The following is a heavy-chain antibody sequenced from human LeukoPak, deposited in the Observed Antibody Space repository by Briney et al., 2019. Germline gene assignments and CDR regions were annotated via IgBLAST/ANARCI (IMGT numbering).Heavy chain of an antibody. CDR1: GYTFTSYD. J-gene: IGHJ4*02. CDR2: MNPNSGNT. Sequence: ASVKVSCKASGYTFTSYDINWVRQATGQGLAWMGWMNPNSGNTGYAQKFQGRVTMTRDTSISTAYMELSRLRSDDTAVYYCARADRYYYDSSGYYNWGQGTLVTVSS. CDR3: ARADRYYYDSSGYYN. V-gene: IGHV1-8*01. D-gene: IGHD3-22*01.